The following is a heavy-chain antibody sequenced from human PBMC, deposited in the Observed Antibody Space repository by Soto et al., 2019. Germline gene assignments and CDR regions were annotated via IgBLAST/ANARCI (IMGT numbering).Heavy chain of an antibody. Sequence: QVQLQQWGAGLLKPSETLSLTCAVSGGSFSNYYWTWIRQPPGAGLEWIGEVKHGGSTSYSPALKSRGTTSVDSSKNQCSLTLTSVTAADRAVYFCAGCQYHGSAGFYTNRYFYGVDVWGQGTTVTVSS. J-gene: IGHJ6*02. CDR1: GGSFSNYY. CDR2: VKHGGST. CDR3: AGCQYHGSAGFYTNRYFYGVDV. D-gene: IGHD3-22*01. V-gene: IGHV4-34*02.